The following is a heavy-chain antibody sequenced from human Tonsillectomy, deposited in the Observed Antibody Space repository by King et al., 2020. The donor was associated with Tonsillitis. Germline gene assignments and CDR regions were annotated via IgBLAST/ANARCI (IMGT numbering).Heavy chain of an antibody. V-gene: IGHV4-38-2*01. CDR3: ARVEDIVGVVAATTVYFHH. CDR2: IYHSGST. J-gene: IGHJ1*01. D-gene: IGHD2-15*01. CDR1: GYSISSGYY. Sequence: VQLQESGPGLVKPSETLSLTCAVSGYSISSGYYWGWIRQPPGKGLEWIGSIYHSGSTYYNPSLKSRVTISVDPAKNQFSLKLSSVTAADTAVYYCARVEDIVGVVAATTVYFHHWGQGTLVTVSS.